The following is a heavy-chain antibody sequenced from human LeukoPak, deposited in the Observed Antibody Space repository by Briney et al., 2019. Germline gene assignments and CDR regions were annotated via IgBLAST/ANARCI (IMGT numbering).Heavy chain of an antibody. V-gene: IGHV4-39*01. CDR3: AQSLGSSNWIGNWFDP. CDR1: GGSISSSSHS. D-gene: IGHD6-13*01. CDR2: IYYTGRT. Sequence: PSDTLSLTCTVSGGSISSSSHSWGWIRQPPGKGLEWTGSIYYTGRTYYNPSLKSRVTISVDTSENQFSLKLSSVTAADTAVYYCAQSLGSSNWIGNWFDPWGQGTLVTVSS. J-gene: IGHJ5*02.